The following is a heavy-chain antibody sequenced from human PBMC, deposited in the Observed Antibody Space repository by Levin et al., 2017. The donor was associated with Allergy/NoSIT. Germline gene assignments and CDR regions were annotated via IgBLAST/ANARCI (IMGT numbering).Heavy chain of an antibody. CDR1: GGSISSSNW. J-gene: IGHJ3*02. Sequence: SETLSLTCAVSGGSISSSNWWSWVRQPPGKGLEWIGEIYHSGSTNYNPSLKSRVTISVDKSKNQFSLKLSSVTAADTAVYYCARVYYYGSGRNAFDIWGQGTMVTVSS. D-gene: IGHD3-10*01. CDR2: IYHSGST. V-gene: IGHV4-4*02. CDR3: ARVYYYGSGRNAFDI.